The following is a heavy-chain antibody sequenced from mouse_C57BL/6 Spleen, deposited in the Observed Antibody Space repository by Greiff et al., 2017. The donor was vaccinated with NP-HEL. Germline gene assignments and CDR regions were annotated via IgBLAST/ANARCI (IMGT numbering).Heavy chain of an antibody. J-gene: IGHJ3*01. Sequence: VQLQQSGAELVRPGASVKLSCTASGFNIKDDYMHWVKQRPEQGLEWIGWIDPENGDTEYASKFQGKATITADTSSNTAYLQLSSLTSEDTAVYYCTTQGPLYCFADWGQGTLVTVSA. V-gene: IGHV14-4*01. CDR3: TTQGPLYCFAD. CDR2: IDPENGDT. CDR1: GFNIKDDY. D-gene: IGHD6-1*01.